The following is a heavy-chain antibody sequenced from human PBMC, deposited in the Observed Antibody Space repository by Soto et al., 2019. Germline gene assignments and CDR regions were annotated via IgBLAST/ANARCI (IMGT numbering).Heavy chain of an antibody. J-gene: IGHJ5*02. CDR2: MNASNGNT. CDR3: ARAPGLVVAASDWFDP. D-gene: IGHD2-15*01. Sequence: ASVKVSCKASGYTFTNYAIHWVRQAPGQRLEWMGWMNASNGNTSYSQKFQGRVTMTRNTSMSTAYMALSSLRSEDTAVYYCARAPGLVVAASDWFDPWGHGTLVTVSS. CDR1: GYTFTNYA. V-gene: IGHV1-3*01.